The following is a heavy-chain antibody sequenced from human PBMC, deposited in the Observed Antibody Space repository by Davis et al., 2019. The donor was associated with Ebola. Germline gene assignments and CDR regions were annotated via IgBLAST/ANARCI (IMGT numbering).Heavy chain of an antibody. CDR3: ARGWLRVGMDV. V-gene: IGHV6-1*01. CDR2: TYYSSKWYN. J-gene: IGHJ6*04. CDR1: GDSVSSGG. D-gene: IGHD5-12*01. Sequence: HSQTPSLTCAISGDSVSSGGWNWIRQSPSRGLEWLGRTYYSSKWYNNYAVFVKSRITISPDTSKNQFSLQLNSVTPENTALYYCARGWLRVGMDVWGEGTSVTVSS.